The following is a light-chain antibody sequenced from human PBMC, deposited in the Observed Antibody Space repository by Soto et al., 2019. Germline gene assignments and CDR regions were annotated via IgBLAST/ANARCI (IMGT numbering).Light chain of an antibody. CDR1: QSVRTF. Sequence: ELVLPQSPATLSFSPGERATLSCRASQSVRTFLVWYQHRPGQDPRVLIYDDSHRATGIPARFSGSGSGKDFTITISRLEPEDFEAYYCQQYGSSPWTGGKGTKVDIK. J-gene: IGKJ1*01. V-gene: IGKV3-11*01. CDR3: QQYGSSPWT. CDR2: DDS.